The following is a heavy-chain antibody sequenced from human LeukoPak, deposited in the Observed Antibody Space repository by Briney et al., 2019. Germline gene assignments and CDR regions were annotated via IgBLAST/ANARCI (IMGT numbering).Heavy chain of an antibody. Sequence: GASVKVSCKASGYTFTGYYMRWVRQAPGQGLEWMGWINPNSGGTNYAQKFQGRVTMTRDTSISTAYMELSRLRSDDTAVYYCARVRAVAGTRYYFDYWGQGTLVTVSS. CDR3: ARVRAVAGTRYYFDY. V-gene: IGHV1-2*02. CDR1: GYTFTGYY. CDR2: INPNSGGT. J-gene: IGHJ4*02. D-gene: IGHD6-19*01.